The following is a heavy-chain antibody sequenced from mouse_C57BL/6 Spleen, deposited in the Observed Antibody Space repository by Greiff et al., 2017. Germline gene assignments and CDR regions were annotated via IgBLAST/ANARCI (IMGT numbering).Heavy chain of an antibody. V-gene: IGHV1-9*01. CDR1: GYTFTGYW. J-gene: IGHJ3*01. D-gene: IGHD2-5*01. Sequence: VQLQQSGAELMKPGASVKLSCKATGYTFTGYWIEWVKQRPGHGLEWIGEILPGSGSTNYNEKFKGKATFTADTSSNTAYMLLSSLTTEDSAICYCARGAYYSNYWFAYWGQGTLVTVSA. CDR2: ILPGSGST. CDR3: ARGAYYSNYWFAY.